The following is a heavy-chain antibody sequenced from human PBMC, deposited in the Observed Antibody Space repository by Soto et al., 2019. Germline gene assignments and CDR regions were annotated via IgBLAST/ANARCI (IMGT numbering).Heavy chain of an antibody. D-gene: IGHD3-10*01. CDR3: ARVVGSGSAFHYFDY. J-gene: IGHJ4*02. CDR2: IWSDGSNK. V-gene: IGHV3-33*01. CDR1: GFSFRVYG. Sequence: QVQLVESGGGGVQPGRSLRLSCEASGFSFRVYGMHWARQAPGKGLEWVAVIWSDGSNKYYADSVKGRFTISRDNSKNTLYLQMNSLRAEDTAVYYCARVVGSGSAFHYFDYWGQGTLVTVSS.